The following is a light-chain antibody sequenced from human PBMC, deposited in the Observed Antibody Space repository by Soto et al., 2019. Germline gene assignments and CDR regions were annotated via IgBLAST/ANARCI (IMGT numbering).Light chain of an antibody. CDR3: CSYASTGTYV. V-gene: IGLV2-23*01. CDR2: EGT. J-gene: IGLJ1*01. Sequence: QSALTQPASVSGSPGQSIAISCTGTSSDVGNYNLVSWYQQHSGKAPKLMIYEGTKRPSGVSDRFSGSKSGNTAYLTISGLQAEDEADYYCCSYASTGTYVFGTGTKLTVL. CDR1: SSDVGNYNL.